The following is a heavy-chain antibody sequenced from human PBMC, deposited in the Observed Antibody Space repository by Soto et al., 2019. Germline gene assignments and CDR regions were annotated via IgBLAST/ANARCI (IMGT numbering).Heavy chain of an antibody. CDR2: ISAYNGNT. V-gene: IGHV1-18*01. D-gene: IGHD6-19*01. CDR1: GYTFTSYG. J-gene: IGHJ4*02. CDR3: ARDCLIAVAGTIFCALDY. Sequence: ASVKVSCKASGYTFTSYGISWVRQAPGQGLEWMGWISAYNGNTNYAQKLQGRVTMTTDTSTSTAYMELRSLRSDDTAVYYCARDCLIAVAGTIFCALDYWGQGTLVTVSS.